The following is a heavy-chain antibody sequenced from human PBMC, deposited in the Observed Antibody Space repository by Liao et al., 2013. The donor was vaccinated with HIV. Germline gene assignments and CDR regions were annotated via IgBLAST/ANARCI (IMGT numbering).Heavy chain of an antibody. V-gene: IGHV4-39*07. Sequence: QLQLQESGPRLVKPSETLSLTCTVSGDSITNTWYYWGWIRQPPGMGLEWIGNIYYSGTTDYNPSLKSRVTMSVDTSKNQFSLKLTSVTAADTGVYYCARGGRRDYYSRSDYYYYYVDVWGKGTTVTVSS. D-gene: IGHD4-17*01. CDR2: IYYSGTT. CDR3: ARGGRRDYYSRSDYYYYYVDV. J-gene: IGHJ6*03. CDR1: GDSITNTWYY.